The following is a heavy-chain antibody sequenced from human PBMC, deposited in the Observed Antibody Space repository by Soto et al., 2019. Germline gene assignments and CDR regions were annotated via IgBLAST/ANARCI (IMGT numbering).Heavy chain of an antibody. Sequence: QVQVVESGGGVVQPGTSLRLSCVASGFSFKSYGMHWVRQAPGKGLEWVALISNDGSNRYYEDSVKGRFTVSRDNSKNTVSLQTNSMRPEDTALYYCAKAIYDTGVEEYWGQGTHVIVSS. CDR3: AKAIYDTGVEEY. V-gene: IGHV3-30*18. CDR2: ISNDGSNR. CDR1: GFSFKSYG. D-gene: IGHD7-27*01. J-gene: IGHJ4*02.